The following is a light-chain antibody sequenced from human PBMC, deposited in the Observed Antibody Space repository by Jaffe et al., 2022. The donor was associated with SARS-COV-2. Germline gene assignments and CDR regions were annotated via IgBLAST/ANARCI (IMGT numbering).Light chain of an antibody. CDR1: SSNIGSFT. CDR3: AAWDDSLNGWV. Sequence: QSVLTQPPSASGTPGQRVTISCSGSSSNIGSFTVNWYQQLPGTAPKLLIYTNNEPPSGVPDRFSGSTSGTSASLAISGLQSEDEADYYCAAWDDSLNGWVFGGGTKLTVL. V-gene: IGLV1-44*01. J-gene: IGLJ3*02. CDR2: TNN.